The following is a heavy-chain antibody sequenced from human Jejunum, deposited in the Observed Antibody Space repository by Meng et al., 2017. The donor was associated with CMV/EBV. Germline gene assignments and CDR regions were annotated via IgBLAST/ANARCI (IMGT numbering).Heavy chain of an antibody. Sequence: VQLQEAGPGLVKSPETLSLTCFVSAGSISGYYWSWIRQPAGKGLEWIGRIYTSGSTHYNPSLKSRLTMSVDLSNNQISLKLRSVTAADTAVYYCARESGSYYWFDPWGQGTLVTVSS. CDR3: ARESGSYYWFDP. V-gene: IGHV4-4*07. D-gene: IGHD1-26*01. CDR1: AGSISGYY. CDR2: IYTSGST. J-gene: IGHJ5*02.